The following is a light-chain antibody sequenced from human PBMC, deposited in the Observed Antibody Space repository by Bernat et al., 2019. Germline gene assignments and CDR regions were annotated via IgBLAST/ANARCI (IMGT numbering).Light chain of an antibody. CDR1: ESINTW. V-gene: IGKV1-5*03. Sequence: DIKMTQSPSTLSASVGDRVTITCRANESINTWLSWFQQKPGKAPKLLIYKTSSLYSGVPSRFSGGGSGTDFTLSINGLQPDDFGTYHSLQYNKYPYSFGQGTKLEIK. CDR3: LQYNKYPYS. J-gene: IGKJ2*01. CDR2: KTS.